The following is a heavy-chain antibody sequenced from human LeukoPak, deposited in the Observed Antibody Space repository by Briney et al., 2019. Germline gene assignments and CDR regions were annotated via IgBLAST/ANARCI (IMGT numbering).Heavy chain of an antibody. V-gene: IGHV4-59*12. CDR3: ARDNGWFDP. J-gene: IGHJ5*02. CDR2: IYYSGST. CDR1: GGSISSYY. Sequence: SETLSLTCTVSGGSISSYYWSWIRQPPGKGPEWIGYIYYSGSTNYNPSLKGRVTISMDKSKNQFSLKLTSVTAADTAIYYCARDNGWFDPWGQGTLVTVSS.